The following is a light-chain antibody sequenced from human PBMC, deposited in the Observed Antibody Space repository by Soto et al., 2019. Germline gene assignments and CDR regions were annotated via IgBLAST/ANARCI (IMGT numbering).Light chain of an antibody. Sequence: DIQMTQFPSTLSASVGDRVTISCRASQSIGTSLAWYQQTPGKAPKLLIYDASSLESGVPSRFSGSGSGTEFTLTISSLQPDDFATYYCQHYNTYSWTFGQGTKVDIK. CDR1: QSIGTS. CDR3: QHYNTYSWT. J-gene: IGKJ1*01. CDR2: DAS. V-gene: IGKV1-5*01.